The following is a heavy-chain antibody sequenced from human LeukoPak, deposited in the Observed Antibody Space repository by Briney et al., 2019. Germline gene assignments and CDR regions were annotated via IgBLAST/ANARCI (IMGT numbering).Heavy chain of an antibody. D-gene: IGHD2-2*01. J-gene: IGHJ4*01. Sequence: PGGSLRLSCAASGFTFSSYTMSWVRQAPGKGLEWVSAISGSGGSTYYADSVKGRFTISRDNSKNTLYLQMNSLRAEDTAVYYCAKGYCSSTSCRLFDYWXXXXXVTXSS. V-gene: IGHV3-23*01. CDR3: AKGYCSSTSCRLFDY. CDR1: GFTFSSYT. CDR2: ISGSGGST.